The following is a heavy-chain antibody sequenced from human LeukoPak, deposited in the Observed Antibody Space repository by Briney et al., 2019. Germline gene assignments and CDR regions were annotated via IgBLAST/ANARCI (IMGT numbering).Heavy chain of an antibody. CDR3: ARGWPFAFDI. D-gene: IGHD2-15*01. Sequence: SETLSLTCTVSGGSISSSDYYWGWIRQPPGKGLEWIASIYYSGTTHYNPSLKSRVTISVDTSKNQFSLKLSSVTAADTAVYYCARGWPFAFDIWGQGTMVTVSS. J-gene: IGHJ3*02. CDR2: IYYSGTT. CDR1: GGSISSSDYY. V-gene: IGHV4-39*07.